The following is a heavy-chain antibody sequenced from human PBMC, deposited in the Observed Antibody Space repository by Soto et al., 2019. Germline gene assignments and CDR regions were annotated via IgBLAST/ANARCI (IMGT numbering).Heavy chain of an antibody. V-gene: IGHV1-8*01. Sequence: QVQLVQSGAEVKKPGASVKVSCKASGYTFTSYDINWVRQATGQGLEWMGWMNPNSCNTGYAQKFQGRVTMTRNNSINTVYMELSSLRSEDTAVYYCARDVDTDMVRIYYYYGMDVWGKGTTVTVSS. CDR3: ARDVDTDMVRIYYYYGMDV. CDR1: GYTFTSYD. CDR2: MNPNSCNT. J-gene: IGHJ6*04. D-gene: IGHD5-18*01.